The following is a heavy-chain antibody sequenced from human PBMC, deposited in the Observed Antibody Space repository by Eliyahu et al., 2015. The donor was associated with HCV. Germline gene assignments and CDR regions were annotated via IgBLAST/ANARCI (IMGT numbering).Heavy chain of an antibody. CDR3: AKTEYQLPWVWFDP. D-gene: IGHD2-2*01. J-gene: IGHJ5*02. CDR2: IRYDGSNK. CDR1: GFTFSSYG. Sequence: VVQPGGSLRLSCAASGFTFSSYGMHWVRQAPGKGLEWVAFIRYDGSNKYYADSVKGRFTISRDNSKNTLYLQMNSLRAEDTAVYYCAKTEYQLPWVWFDPWGQGTLVTVSS. V-gene: IGHV3-30*02.